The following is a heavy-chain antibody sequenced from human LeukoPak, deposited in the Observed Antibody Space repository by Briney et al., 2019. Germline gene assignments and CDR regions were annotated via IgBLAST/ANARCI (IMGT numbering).Heavy chain of an antibody. V-gene: IGHV3-53*01. CDR3: ARERSGPVVRAHNWFDP. CDR1: GFSVSDKD. CDR2: LYNDGQT. Sequence: PGGSLRLSCAASGFSVSDKDMNWVREAPGKGLEWVSVLYNDGQTHYVDSVKGRFTISRDKSSNTLYLQMNSLRAEDTAVYYCARERSGPVVRAHNWFDPWGQGTLVAVS. D-gene: IGHD1-26*01. J-gene: IGHJ5*02.